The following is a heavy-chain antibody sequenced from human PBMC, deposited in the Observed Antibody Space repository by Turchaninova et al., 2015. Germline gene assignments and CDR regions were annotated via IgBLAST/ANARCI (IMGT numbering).Heavy chain of an antibody. Sequence: QVQLQESGPGLVKPSETLSLTCAVSGYSISSGYSWAWIRQPPGKGLELIGSIYHSGSTFYNPSLKSRITMSLDTSKNQFSLKLSSVPAADTAVFYCARQGYGYGTAFDYWGQGTLVTVSS. CDR1: GYSISSGYS. D-gene: IGHD5-18*01. CDR3: ARQGYGYGTAFDY. CDR2: IYHSGST. V-gene: IGHV4-38-2*01. J-gene: IGHJ4*02.